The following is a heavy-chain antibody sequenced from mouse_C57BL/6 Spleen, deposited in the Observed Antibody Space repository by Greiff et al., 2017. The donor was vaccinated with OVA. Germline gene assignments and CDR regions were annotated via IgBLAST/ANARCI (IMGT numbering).Heavy chain of an antibody. CDR2: ISYDGSN. CDR1: GYSITRGYY. D-gene: IGHD1-1*01. CDR3: ASLYYYCSSLDY. V-gene: IGHV3-6*01. J-gene: IGHJ2*01. Sequence: EVQRVESGPGLVKPSQSLSLTCSVTGYSITRGYYWNWIRQFPGNKLEWMGYISYDGSNNYNPSLKNRISITRDTSKNQFFLKLNSVTTEDTATYYCASLYYYCSSLDYWGQGTTLTVSS.